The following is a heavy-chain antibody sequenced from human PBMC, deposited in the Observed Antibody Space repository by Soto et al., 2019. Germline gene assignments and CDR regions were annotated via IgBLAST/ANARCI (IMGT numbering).Heavy chain of an antibody. CDR2: ISGSGGST. CDR1: GFTFSSYA. CDR3: AKLPVPTLRSIAARRGGVGGGHFDY. D-gene: IGHD6-6*01. J-gene: IGHJ4*02. V-gene: IGHV3-23*01. Sequence: GGSLRLSCAASGFTFSSYAMSWVRQAPGKGLEWVSAISGSGGSTYYADSVKGRFTISRDNSKNTLYLQMNSLRAEDTAVYYCAKLPVPTLRSIAARRGGVGGGHFDYWGQGTLVTVSS.